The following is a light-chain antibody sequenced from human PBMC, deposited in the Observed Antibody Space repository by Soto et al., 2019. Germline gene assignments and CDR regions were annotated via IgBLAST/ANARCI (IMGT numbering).Light chain of an antibody. V-gene: IGKV3-20*01. CDR3: QQHSDSLT. CDR1: HTVNSNY. J-gene: IGKJ4*01. CDR2: GAS. Sequence: ETVLTQSPGTLSLSPGERASLSCRASHTVNSNYLGWYQQKPGQAPRLLMDGASSRATGIPDRFSGSGSGTDFTLTISRLEPEDFAVYYCQQHSDSLTFGGGTKVEIK.